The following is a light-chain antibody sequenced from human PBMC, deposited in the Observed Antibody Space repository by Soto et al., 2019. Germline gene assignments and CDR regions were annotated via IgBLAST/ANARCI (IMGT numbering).Light chain of an antibody. CDR1: QSVSSN. J-gene: IGKJ1*01. CDR2: GAS. V-gene: IGKV3-15*01. CDR3: QQYSNWPRT. Sequence: TVMTQSPVTLSVSPGERATLSCRASQSVSSNLAWYQQKPGQAPRLLIYGASTGATGIPARFSGSGSGTEFTLTISSLQSEDFAVYYCQQYSNWPRTFGQGTGGYQ.